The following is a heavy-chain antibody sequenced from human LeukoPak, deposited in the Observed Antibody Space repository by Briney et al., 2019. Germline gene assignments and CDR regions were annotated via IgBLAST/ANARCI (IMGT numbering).Heavy chain of an antibody. J-gene: IGHJ4*02. D-gene: IGHD6-13*01. CDR3: ARGWGSSSWYRAGY. CDR1: GYTFTGYY. Sequence: ASVKVSCKASGYTFTGYYMHWVRQAPGQGLEWMGWINPSSGGTNYAQKFQGRVTMTGDTSISTAYMELSRLRSDDTAVYYCARGWGSSSWYRAGYWGQGTLVTVSS. V-gene: IGHV1-2*02. CDR2: INPSSGGT.